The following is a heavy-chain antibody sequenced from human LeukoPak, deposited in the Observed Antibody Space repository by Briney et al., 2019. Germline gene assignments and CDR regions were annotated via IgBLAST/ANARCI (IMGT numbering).Heavy chain of an antibody. V-gene: IGHV3-48*03. CDR1: GLTFSSYE. D-gene: IGHD5-12*01. CDR2: ISSSGSTI. Sequence: PGGSLRLSCAASGLTFSSYEMNWVRQAPGKGLEWVSYISSSGSTIYYADSVKGRFTISRDNAKNSLDLQMNSLRAEDTAVYYCARSGRGYDDAFDIWGQGTLVTVSS. CDR3: ARSGRGYDDAFDI. J-gene: IGHJ3*02.